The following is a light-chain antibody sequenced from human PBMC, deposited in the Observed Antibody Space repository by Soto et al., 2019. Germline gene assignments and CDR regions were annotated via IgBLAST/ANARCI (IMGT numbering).Light chain of an antibody. Sequence: AIQMTQSPSSLSASVGDRVTITCRACQGIGNDLGWYQQKPGKAPKLLIYAASTLQSGVPSRFSGGGSGTDFTLTISSLQPEDFATYYCLQDYNYPRTFGQGTKVEIK. CDR2: AAS. CDR1: QGIGND. J-gene: IGKJ1*01. V-gene: IGKV1-6*01. CDR3: LQDYNYPRT.